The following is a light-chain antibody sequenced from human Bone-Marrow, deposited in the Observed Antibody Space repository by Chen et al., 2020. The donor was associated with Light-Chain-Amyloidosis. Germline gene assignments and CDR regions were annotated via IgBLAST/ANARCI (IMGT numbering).Light chain of an antibody. CDR2: DDS. CDR3: QVWDRSSDRPV. Sequence: SYVLTQPSSVSVAPGQTATIACGGNNIGSTSVHWYQQTPGQAPLLVVYDDSDRPSGIPERSSGSNSGNTATLTISRVEAGDEDDYYCQVWDRSSDRPVFGGGTKLTVL. V-gene: IGLV3-21*02. J-gene: IGLJ3*02. CDR1: NIGSTS.